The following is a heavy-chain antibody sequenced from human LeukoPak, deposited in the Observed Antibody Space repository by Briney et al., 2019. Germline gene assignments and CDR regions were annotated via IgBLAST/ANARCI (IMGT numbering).Heavy chain of an antibody. J-gene: IGHJ4*02. CDR1: GYTFTSYY. D-gene: IGHD3-3*01. CDR3: AIPWGDFWSALDY. Sequence: ASVKVSCKASGYTFTSYYMHWVRQAPGQGLEWMGIINPSGGSTSYAQKFQGRVTMTRDTPTSTVYMELSSLRSEDTAVYYCAIPWGDFWSALDYWGQGTLVTVSS. CDR2: INPSGGST. V-gene: IGHV1-46*01.